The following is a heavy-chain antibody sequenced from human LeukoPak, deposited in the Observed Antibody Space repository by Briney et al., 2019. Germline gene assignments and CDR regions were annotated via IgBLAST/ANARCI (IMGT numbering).Heavy chain of an antibody. CDR3: ARDRGMGTMIVDAFDI. J-gene: IGHJ3*02. D-gene: IGHD3-22*01. CDR2: ISSSSSYI. Sequence: GSLRLSCAASGFTFSSYSMNWVRQAPGKGLEWVSSISSSSSYIYYADSVKGRFTISRDNAKNSLYLQMNSLRAEDTAVYYCARDRGMGTMIVDAFDIWGQGTMVTVSS. V-gene: IGHV3-21*01. CDR1: GFTFSSYS.